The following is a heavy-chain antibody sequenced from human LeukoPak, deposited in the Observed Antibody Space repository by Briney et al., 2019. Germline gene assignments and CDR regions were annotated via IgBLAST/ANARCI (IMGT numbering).Heavy chain of an antibody. CDR3: TKLDGGSGFYSTLDY. Sequence: GGSLRLSCAASGFTFSSYGMSWVRQAPGKGLEWVSTISGSGGSTYYADSGKGRFTISRDNYKNTLYLQMNSLRAEDTAVYYCTKLDGGSGFYSTLDYWGQGTLVTVSS. J-gene: IGHJ4*02. CDR1: GFTFSSYG. V-gene: IGHV3-23*01. D-gene: IGHD3-22*01. CDR2: ISGSGGST.